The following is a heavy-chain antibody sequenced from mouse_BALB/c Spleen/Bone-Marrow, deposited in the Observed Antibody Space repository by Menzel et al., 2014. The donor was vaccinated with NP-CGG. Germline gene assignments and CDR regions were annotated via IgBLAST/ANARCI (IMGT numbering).Heavy chain of an antibody. CDR1: GFDFSRYW. D-gene: IGHD2-3*01. CDR3: ESLGYCGGFAY. J-gene: IGHJ3*01. CDR2: INPDSSTI. Sequence: EVKVVESGGGLVQPGGSLKFSCAASGFDFSRYWMSWVRQAPGKGLEWIGEINPDSSTINYTPTLKDKFIISRDNAKNTLSVQMSKVRSEYTALYFYESLGYCGGFAYWGQGTLVTVSA. V-gene: IGHV4-1*02.